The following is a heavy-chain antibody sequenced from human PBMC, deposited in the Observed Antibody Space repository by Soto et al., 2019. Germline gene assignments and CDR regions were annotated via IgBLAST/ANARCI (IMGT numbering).Heavy chain of an antibody. V-gene: IGHV2-5*02. CDR3: AHRHRVDWYYGSGSYSQYYFDY. D-gene: IGHD3-10*01. Sequence: SGPTLVKPTQTLTLTCTFSGFSLSTSGVGVGWIRQPPGKALEWLALIYWDDDKRYSPSLKSRLTITKDTSKNQVVLTMTNMDPVDTATYYCAHRHRVDWYYGSGSYSQYYFDYWGQGTLVTVSS. CDR1: GFSLSTSGVG. CDR2: IYWDDDK. J-gene: IGHJ4*02.